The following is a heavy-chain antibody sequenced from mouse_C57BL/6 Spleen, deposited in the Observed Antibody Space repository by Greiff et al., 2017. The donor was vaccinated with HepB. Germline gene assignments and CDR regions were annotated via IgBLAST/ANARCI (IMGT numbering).Heavy chain of an antibody. J-gene: IGHJ3*01. D-gene: IGHD2-12*01. Sequence: DVQLVESGGGLVKPGGSLKLSCAASGFTFSDYGMHWVRQAPEKGLEWVAYISSGSSTIYYADTVKGRFTISRDNAKNTLFLQMTSLRSEDTAMYYCARSSYYKPFAYWGQGTLVTVSA. CDR3: ARSSYYKPFAY. V-gene: IGHV5-17*01. CDR2: ISSGSSTI. CDR1: GFTFSDYG.